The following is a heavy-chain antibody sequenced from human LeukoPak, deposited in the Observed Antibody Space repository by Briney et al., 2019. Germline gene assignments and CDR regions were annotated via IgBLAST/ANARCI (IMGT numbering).Heavy chain of an antibody. J-gene: IGHJ3*02. Sequence: EASVKVSCKSSGGTFSSYAISWVRRAPGQGLEWMGGIIPIFGKANYAQKFQGRVTSTADESTSTAYMELSSLRSEDTAVYYCASPRGVVTDNDAFDIWGQGTMVTVSS. CDR3: ASPRGVVTDNDAFDI. D-gene: IGHD2-21*02. CDR1: GGTFSSYA. V-gene: IGHV1-69*13. CDR2: IIPIFGKA.